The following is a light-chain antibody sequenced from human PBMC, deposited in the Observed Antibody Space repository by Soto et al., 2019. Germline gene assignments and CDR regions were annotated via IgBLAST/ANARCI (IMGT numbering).Light chain of an antibody. CDR3: QLWDTSSDHRI. CDR1: NIGSRS. Sequence: SYELTQPPSVSVAPGKTARITCGGNNIGSRSVHWYQQKPGQAPVLVIYYDIKRPSGIPERFSGSNSGNTATLTISRVEAGDEADYYCQLWDTSSDHRIFGGGTKLTVL. J-gene: IGLJ2*01. CDR2: YDI. V-gene: IGLV3-21*04.